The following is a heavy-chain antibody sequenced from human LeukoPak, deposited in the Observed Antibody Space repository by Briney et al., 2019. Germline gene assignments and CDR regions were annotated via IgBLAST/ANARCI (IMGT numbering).Heavy chain of an antibody. J-gene: IGHJ4*02. D-gene: IGHD3-22*01. CDR2: ISAYNGNT. V-gene: IGHV1-18*04. CDR3: ASHSSGYNT. Sequence: GASVKVSCKASGYTFTSYYMHWVRQAPGQGLEWMGWISAYNGNTNYAQKLQGRVTMTTDTSTGTAYMELRSLRSDDTAVYYCASHSSGYNTWGQGTLVTVS. CDR1: GYTFTSYY.